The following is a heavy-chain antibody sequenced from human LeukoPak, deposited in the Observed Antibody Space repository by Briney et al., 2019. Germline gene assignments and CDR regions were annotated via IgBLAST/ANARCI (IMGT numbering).Heavy chain of an antibody. CDR3: ARQQYSSRSYSFDF. Sequence: GESLKIAWRGSGYSFMSYWISWVRQIAGKGLEWMVIISPGDSDSRYSPSFQGQLTMSADKSISTAHLQSSSLKASDTAMYYCARQQYSSRSYSFDFWGQGTLVSVSS. CDR2: ISPGDSDS. J-gene: IGHJ4*02. CDR1: GYSFMSYW. V-gene: IGHV5-51*01. D-gene: IGHD6-19*01.